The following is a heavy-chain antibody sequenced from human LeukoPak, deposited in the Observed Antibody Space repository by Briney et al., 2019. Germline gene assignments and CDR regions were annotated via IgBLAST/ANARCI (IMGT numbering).Heavy chain of an antibody. D-gene: IGHD1-26*01. J-gene: IGHJ4*02. CDR2: ISAYNGNT. V-gene: IGHV1-18*01. CDR3: ARGLGILGATTGLFDY. Sequence: ASVKVSCKASGYTFTSYGISWVRQGPGQGLEWMGGISAYNGNTNYAQKLQGRVTMTTDTSTSTAYMELRSLRSDDTAVYYCARGLGILGATTGLFDYWGQGTLVTVSS. CDR1: GYTFTSYG.